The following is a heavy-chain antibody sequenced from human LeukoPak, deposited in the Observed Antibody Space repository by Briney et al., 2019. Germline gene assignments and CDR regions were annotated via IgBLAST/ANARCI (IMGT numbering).Heavy chain of an antibody. CDR3: TRGPDDYGDYGGENWFDP. D-gene: IGHD4-17*01. Sequence: SETLSLTCTVAGGSISSYYWSWIRQPAGKGLEWGGRIYTSGSTNYTPSLNSRVTLSVDTPKNQFSIKLSSVTAPDTAVYYCTRGPDDYGDYGGENWFDPWGQGTLVTVSS. V-gene: IGHV4-4*07. CDR2: IYTSGST. J-gene: IGHJ5*02. CDR1: GGSISSYY.